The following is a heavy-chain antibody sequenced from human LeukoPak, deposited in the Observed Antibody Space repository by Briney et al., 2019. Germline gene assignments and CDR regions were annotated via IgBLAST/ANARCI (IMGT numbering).Heavy chain of an antibody. CDR1: GFTFSSYA. CDR2: ISGSGGST. V-gene: IGHV3-23*01. Sequence: GGSLRLSCAASGFTFSSYAMSWVRQAPGKGLEWVSAISGSGGSTYYADSVKGRFTISRDNSKNTLYLQMNSLRAEDTAVYYCAKVERGGYCSSTSCYPFDYWGQGTLVTVSS. CDR3: AKVERGGYCSSTSCYPFDY. J-gene: IGHJ4*02. D-gene: IGHD2-2*01.